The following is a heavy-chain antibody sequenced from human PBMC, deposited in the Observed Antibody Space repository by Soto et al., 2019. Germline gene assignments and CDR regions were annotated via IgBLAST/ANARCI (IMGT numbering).Heavy chain of an antibody. V-gene: IGHV1-2*02. D-gene: IGHD1-1*01. J-gene: IGHJ6*02. CDR3: ARVITTAGYGMDV. CDR2: INPNSGGT. CDR1: GYTCTGYY. Sequence: ASVKVSCKASGYTCTGYYMNWVRQAPGQGLEWMGWINPNSGGTNYAQKFQGRVTMTRDTSITTAYMELSRLRSDDTAVYYCARVITTAGYGMDVWGQATTVTVSS.